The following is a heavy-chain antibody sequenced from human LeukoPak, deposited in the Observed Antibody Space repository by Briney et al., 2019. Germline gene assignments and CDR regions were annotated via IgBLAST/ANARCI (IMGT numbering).Heavy chain of an antibody. V-gene: IGHV4-59*11. D-gene: IGHD3-10*01. Sequence: SETLSLTCTVSGGSISSHYWTWIRQSPVKGLEFSNSGSTSYNPSLKSRVTISIDTSKNQFSLKLSSVTAADTAVYYCARGYYGSGSHCCHMDVWGKGTTITVS. CDR2: SNSGST. J-gene: IGHJ6*03. CDR3: ARGYYGSGSHCCHMDV. CDR1: GGSISSHY.